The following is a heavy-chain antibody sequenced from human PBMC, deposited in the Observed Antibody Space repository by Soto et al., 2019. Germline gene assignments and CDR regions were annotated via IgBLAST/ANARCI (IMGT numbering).Heavy chain of an antibody. CDR3: ERGVSPDIVVVPAAAVGMDV. D-gene: IGHD2-2*01. J-gene: IGHJ6*02. Sequence: SETLSLTCTVSGGSISSYYWSWIRQPAWKGLEWIGRIYTSGSTNYNPSLKSRVTMSVDTSKNQFSLKLSSVTAADTAVYYCERGVSPDIVVVPAAAVGMDVWGQGTTVTVSS. V-gene: IGHV4-4*07. CDR2: IYTSGST. CDR1: GGSISSYY.